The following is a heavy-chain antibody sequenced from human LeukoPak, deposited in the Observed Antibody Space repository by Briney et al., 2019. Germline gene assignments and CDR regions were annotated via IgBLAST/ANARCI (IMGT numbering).Heavy chain of an antibody. CDR1: EFSFNNFA. D-gene: IGHD3-16*02. J-gene: IGHJ3*02. V-gene: IGHV3-30*04. Sequence: GGSLRLSCAASEFSFNNFAMYWVRQPLGKGLEWLAVISYDGSIRYYADSVKGRFTISRDNSKNSLYLQMNSLRAEDTAVYYCARDQWLSDIWGQGTMVPVSS. CDR2: ISYDGSIR. CDR3: ARDQWLSDI.